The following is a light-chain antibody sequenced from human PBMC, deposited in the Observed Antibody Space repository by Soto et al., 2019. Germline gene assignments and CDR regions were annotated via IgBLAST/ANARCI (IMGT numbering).Light chain of an antibody. CDR3: QQTYRITPT. V-gene: IGKV1-39*01. J-gene: IGKJ5*01. Sequence: DIQMTPPPSSLSASVGGRVTITCWASQSISSYLNWYQQKPGKDPNPLIYAASSLQSGVPPRFSGSVSGTGFNLTISSLQTEDCALYYGQQTYRITPTFCQGTRLEIK. CDR1: QSISSY. CDR2: AAS.